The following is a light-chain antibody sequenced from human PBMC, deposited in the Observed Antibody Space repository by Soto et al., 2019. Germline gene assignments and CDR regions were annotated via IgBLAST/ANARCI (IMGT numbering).Light chain of an antibody. CDR2: SSS. J-gene: IGKJ5*01. V-gene: IGKV3-20*01. CDR3: QQYGSSPMS. Sequence: EIVMTQSPATLSVSPGDGATLSCRAGQSVDSNLAWYHQRAGQAPGLLVLSSSGRATGSPDRFRVSGSRTDFALTLSRLEPEAFAVDYCQQYGSSPMSFGQGTRLAI. CDR1: QSVDSN.